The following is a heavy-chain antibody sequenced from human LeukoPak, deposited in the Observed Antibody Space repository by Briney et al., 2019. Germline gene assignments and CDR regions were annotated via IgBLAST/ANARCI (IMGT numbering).Heavy chain of an antibody. CDR2: INHSGST. J-gene: IGHJ4*02. D-gene: IGHD2-15*01. V-gene: IGHV4-34*01. CDR3: ARTRWWKLFFDY. CDR1: GGSFSGYY. Sequence: PSETLSLTCAVYGGSFSGYYWSWIRQPPGKGLEWIGEINHSGSTNYNPSLKSRVTISVDTSKNQFSLKLSSVTAADTAVYYCARTRWWKLFFDYWGQGTLVTVSS.